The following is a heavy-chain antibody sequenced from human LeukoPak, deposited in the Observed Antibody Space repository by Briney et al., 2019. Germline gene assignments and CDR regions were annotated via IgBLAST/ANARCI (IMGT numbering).Heavy chain of an antibody. CDR3: ARDAPFKYCSSTSCSGFDY. J-gene: IGHJ4*02. Sequence: ASVKVSCKASGYTFTSYYMHWVRQAPGQGLEWMGIINPSGGSTSYAQKFQGRVTMTRDTYTSTVYMQLSSLRSEDTAVYYCARDAPFKYCSSTSCSGFDYWGQGTLVPVSS. V-gene: IGHV1-46*03. CDR1: GYTFTSYY. CDR2: INPSGGST. D-gene: IGHD2-2*01.